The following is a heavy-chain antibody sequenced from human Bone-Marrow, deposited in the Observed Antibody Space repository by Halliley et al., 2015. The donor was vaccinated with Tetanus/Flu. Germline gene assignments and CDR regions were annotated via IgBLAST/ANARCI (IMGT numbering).Heavy chain of an antibody. Sequence: PGKGPEWLSSISSRGSYIFYADSVKGRFTISRDNAQNSLFLQMNSLRADDTAVYYCATTDTLDNWGQGTPVTVSS. D-gene: IGHD2-15*01. V-gene: IGHV3-21*01. CDR2: ISSRGSYI. J-gene: IGHJ4*02. CDR3: ATTDTLDN.